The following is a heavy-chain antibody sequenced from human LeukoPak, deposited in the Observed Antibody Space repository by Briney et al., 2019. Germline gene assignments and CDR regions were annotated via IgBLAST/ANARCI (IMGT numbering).Heavy chain of an antibody. J-gene: IGHJ5*02. V-gene: IGHV4-4*07. CDR3: ARESSRDKYNWFDP. CDR1: GGSISSYY. D-gene: IGHD2/OR15-2a*01. Sequence: SETLSLTCTVSGGSISSYYWSWIRQPAGKGLEWIGRIHTSGSTIYNPSLKSRVTMSVDTSKNQFSLRLSSVTAADTAVYYCARESSRDKYNWFDPWGQGTLVTVSS. CDR2: IHTSGST.